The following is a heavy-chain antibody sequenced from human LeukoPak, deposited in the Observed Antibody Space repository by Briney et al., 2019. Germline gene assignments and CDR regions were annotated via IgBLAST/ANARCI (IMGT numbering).Heavy chain of an antibody. Sequence: GSLRLSCAASGFTFSNYAVSWVRQAPGKGLEWVSDISGNGGSAYYADSVKGRFTISRDNSKNTLYLQMNSLRAEDTAVYHCAKGGRDYYDSSGYYSFAYYYGMDVWGQGTTVTVSS. CDR2: ISGNGGSA. CDR1: GFTFSNYA. D-gene: IGHD3-22*01. J-gene: IGHJ6*02. CDR3: AKGGRDYYDSSGYYSFAYYYGMDV. V-gene: IGHV3-23*01.